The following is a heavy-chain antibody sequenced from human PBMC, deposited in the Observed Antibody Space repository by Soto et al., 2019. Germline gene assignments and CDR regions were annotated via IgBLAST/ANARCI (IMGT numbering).Heavy chain of an antibody. CDR1: GFTFSAFD. Sequence: EEQLVESGGGLVQPGGSLKLSCAGSGFTFSAFDVHWVRQVSGKGLEWVGRIRTKANNYATASAASLRGMFPVTRDDSTNTAYLQMNSLETEDTAVYYFSRHSERDYYHYGMSVWGQGTTVTVSS. CDR2: IRTKANNYAT. CDR3: SRHSERDYYHYGMSV. V-gene: IGHV3-73*01. J-gene: IGHJ6*02.